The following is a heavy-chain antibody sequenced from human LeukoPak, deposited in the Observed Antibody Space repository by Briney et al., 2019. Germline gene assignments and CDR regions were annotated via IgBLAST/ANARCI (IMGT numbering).Heavy chain of an antibody. D-gene: IGHD6-13*01. Sequence: GGSLRLSCAASGFTFDDYAMHWVRQAPGKGLEWVSGISWNSGSIGYADSVKGRFTISRDNAKNSLYLQMNSLRAEDTALYYCAKGVAAAGPHYFDYWGQGTLVTVSS. J-gene: IGHJ4*02. CDR1: GFTFDDYA. CDR3: AKGVAAAGPHYFDY. CDR2: ISWNSGSI. V-gene: IGHV3-9*01.